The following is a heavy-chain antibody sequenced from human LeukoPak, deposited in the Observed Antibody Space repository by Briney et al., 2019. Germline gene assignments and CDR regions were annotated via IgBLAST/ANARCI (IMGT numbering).Heavy chain of an antibody. J-gene: IGHJ3*02. D-gene: IGHD3-22*01. Sequence: SETLSLTCTVSGGSISSHYWSWTRQPPGKGLEWIGYIYYSGSTNYNPSLKSRVPISVDTAKNQFSLQLSSVSAADPAVYYCARSRYYDSSGFAVGAFDIWGQGTMVTVSS. CDR1: GGSISSHY. V-gene: IGHV4-59*11. CDR3: ARSRYYDSSGFAVGAFDI. CDR2: IYYSGST.